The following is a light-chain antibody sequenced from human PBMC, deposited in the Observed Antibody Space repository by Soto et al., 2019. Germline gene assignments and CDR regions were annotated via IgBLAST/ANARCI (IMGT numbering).Light chain of an antibody. CDR2: WAS. V-gene: IGKV4-1*01. CDR1: QSVLYSHNNENY. Sequence: DIVITPSPASQAVSLGERATINCKSSQSVLYSHNNENYLAWYQQKPGQPPKLLVYWASTRESGVPARFSGSGSGTDFTLTISSLQAEDVAVYYCQQYYGTPRTFGQGTKVDIK. J-gene: IGKJ1*01. CDR3: QQYYGTPRT.